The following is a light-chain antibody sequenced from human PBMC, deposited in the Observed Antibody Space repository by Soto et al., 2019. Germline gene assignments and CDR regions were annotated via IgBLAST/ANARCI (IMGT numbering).Light chain of an antibody. J-gene: IGLJ7*01. V-gene: IGLV2-8*01. Sequence: QPVLTQPPSASGSPGQSVTISCTGTSSHVGGYYYVSWYQQHPGKVPKLIIYEVTKRPSGVPDRFSGSKSGNTASLTVSGLQAEDEADYYCMSYVGSNIFVFGTGTQLTVL. CDR2: EVT. CDR1: SSHVGGYYY. CDR3: MSYVGSNIFV.